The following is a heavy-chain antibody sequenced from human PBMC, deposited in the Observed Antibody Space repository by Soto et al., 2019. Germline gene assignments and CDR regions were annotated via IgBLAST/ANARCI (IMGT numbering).Heavy chain of an antibody. CDR2: IIPIFGTA. V-gene: IGHV1-69*05. Sequence: QVQLVQSGAEVKKPGSSVKVSCKASGGTFSSYAISWVRQAPGQGLEWMGGIIPIFGTANYAQKFQGRVTITXAEXTXTAYMELSSLRSEDTAVYYCARRGNGIHYYYYGMDVWGQGTTVTVSS. J-gene: IGHJ6*02. D-gene: IGHD1-26*01. CDR3: ARRGNGIHYYYYGMDV. CDR1: GGTFSSYA.